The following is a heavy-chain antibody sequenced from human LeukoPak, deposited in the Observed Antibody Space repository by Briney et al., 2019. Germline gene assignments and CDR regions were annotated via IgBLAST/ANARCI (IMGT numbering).Heavy chain of an antibody. J-gene: IGHJ4*02. CDR3: ARGHRKYYYDSSGYYHGNY. CDR1: GYTFTSYD. V-gene: IGHV1-8*01. CDR2: MNPNSGNT. Sequence: ASVKVSCKASGYTFTSYDINWVRQATGQGLEWMGWMNPNSGNTGYAQKFQGRVTMTRNTSISTAYMELSSLRSEDTAVYYCARGHRKYYYDSSGYYHGNYWGQGTLVTVSS. D-gene: IGHD3-22*01.